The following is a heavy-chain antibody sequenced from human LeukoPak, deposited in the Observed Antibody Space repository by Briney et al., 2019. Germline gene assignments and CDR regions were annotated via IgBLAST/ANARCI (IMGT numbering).Heavy chain of an antibody. CDR2: ISWNSGSI. V-gene: IGHV3-9*01. Sequence: GGSLRLSCAASGFTFDDYAMHWVRQAPGKGLEWVSGISWNSGSIGYADSVKGRFTISRDNAKNSLYLQMNSLRAEDTALYYCAKGITYYYDSSGSEYFQHWGQGTLVTVSS. D-gene: IGHD3-22*01. CDR3: AKGITYYYDSSGSEYFQH. J-gene: IGHJ1*01. CDR1: GFTFDDYA.